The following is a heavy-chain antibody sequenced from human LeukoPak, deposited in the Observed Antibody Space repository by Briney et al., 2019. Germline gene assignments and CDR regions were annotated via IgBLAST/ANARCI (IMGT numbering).Heavy chain of an antibody. D-gene: IGHD6-13*01. CDR3: AKSRPMYSSSPIDY. J-gene: IGHJ4*02. CDR1: GFTFSSYA. Sequence: PGGSLRLSCAASGFTFSSYAMSWVRQAPGKGLEWVSAISGSGGSTYYADSVKGRFTISRDNSKNALYLQMNSLRAEDTAVYYCAKSRPMYSSSPIDYWGQGTLVTVSS. V-gene: IGHV3-23*01. CDR2: ISGSGGST.